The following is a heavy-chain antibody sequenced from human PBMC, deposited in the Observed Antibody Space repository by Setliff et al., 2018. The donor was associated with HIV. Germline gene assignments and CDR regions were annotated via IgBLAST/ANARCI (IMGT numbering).Heavy chain of an antibody. D-gene: IGHD1-26*01. CDR2: VYSAGTTT. J-gene: IGHJ3*02. CDR1: GFSFSDFW. CDR3: ARVGLGGAFDI. V-gene: IGHV3-74*01. Sequence: PGESLKISCAASGFSFSDFWMHWVRQVPGKGLAWVSRVYSAGTTTTYADSVKGRFTISRDNGKNTLYLQMNSLRAESSAVYFCARVGLGGAFDIWGQGTKVTVSS.